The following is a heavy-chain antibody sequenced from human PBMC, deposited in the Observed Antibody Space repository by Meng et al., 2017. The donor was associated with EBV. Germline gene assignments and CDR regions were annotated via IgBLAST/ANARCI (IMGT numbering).Heavy chain of an antibody. CDR1: GGPFRYYA. CDR3: ASESGRGYTPDY. CDR2: FLPRLGAP. D-gene: IGHD3-10*01. V-gene: IGHV1-69*01. J-gene: IGHJ4*02. Sequence: VQSAAEAKKPGSSVKVSFKTSGGPFRYYAISWVRQAPGQGLEWLGGFLPRLGAPNYAQKFHGRVKITADESTSTHYMDLSSLRSEDTAIYYCASESGRGYTPDYWGQGTLVTVSS.